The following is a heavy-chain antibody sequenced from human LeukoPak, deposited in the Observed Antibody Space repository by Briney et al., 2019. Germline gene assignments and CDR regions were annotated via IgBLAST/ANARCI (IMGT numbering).Heavy chain of an antibody. J-gene: IGHJ6*02. CDR3: AKDRVPIVGATDYYYYYGMDV. CDR1: RFPLDDYA. V-gene: IGHV3-43*01. D-gene: IGHD1-26*01. CDR2: ISWDGGST. Sequence: GGSLTLSCAASRFPLDDYAMHWVRQAPGKGLEGVSLISWDGGSTYYADSVKGRFTIYRDNSKNSLYLQMNSLRTEDTALYYCAKDRVPIVGATDYYYYYGMDVWGQGTTVTVSS.